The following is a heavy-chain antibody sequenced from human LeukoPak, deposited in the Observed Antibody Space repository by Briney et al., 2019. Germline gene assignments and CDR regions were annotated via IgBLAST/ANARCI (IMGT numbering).Heavy chain of an antibody. J-gene: IGHJ4*02. V-gene: IGHV3-21*04. D-gene: IGHD3-22*01. Sequence: GGSLRLSCSASGFSFSSYEMNWVRQAPGKGLEWVSSISSSSSYIYYADSVKGRFTISRDNAKSTLYLQMNSLRAEDTAVYYCAKDDIYYYDSSGYPPDYWGQGTLVAVSS. CDR3: AKDDIYYYDSSGYPPDY. CDR1: GFSFSSYE. CDR2: ISSSSSYI.